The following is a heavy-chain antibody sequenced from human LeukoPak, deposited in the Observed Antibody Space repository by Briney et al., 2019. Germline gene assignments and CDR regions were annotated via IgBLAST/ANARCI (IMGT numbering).Heavy chain of an antibody. CDR3: ARDGASAMPLYYFDY. Sequence: GRSLRLSCAASGFTFDDYAMHWVRQAPGKGLEWVSGISWNSGSIGYADSVKGRFTISRDNAKNSLYLQMNSLRAEDTAVYYCARDGASAMPLYYFDYWGQGTLVTVSS. D-gene: IGHD2-2*01. J-gene: IGHJ4*02. CDR1: GFTFDDYA. CDR2: ISWNSGSI. V-gene: IGHV3-9*01.